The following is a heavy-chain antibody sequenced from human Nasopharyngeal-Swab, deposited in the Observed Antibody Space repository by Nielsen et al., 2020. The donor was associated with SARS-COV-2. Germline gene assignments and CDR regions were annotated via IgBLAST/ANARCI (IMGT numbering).Heavy chain of an antibody. J-gene: IGHJ5*02. Sequence: ASVKVSCKASGYTFTSYDINWVRQATGQGLEWMGWMNPNSGNTGYAQKFQGRVTMTRNTSISTAYMELSSLRSDDTAVYYCARALSARTTFNCLGPWGQGTLVTVSS. CDR2: MNPNSGNT. CDR3: ARALSARTTFNCLGP. D-gene: IGHD4-17*01. V-gene: IGHV1-8*01. CDR1: GYTFTSYD.